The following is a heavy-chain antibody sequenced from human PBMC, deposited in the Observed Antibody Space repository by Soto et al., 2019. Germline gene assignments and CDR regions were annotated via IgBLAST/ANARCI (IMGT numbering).Heavy chain of an antibody. CDR3: ATGHSILGVMS. J-gene: IGHJ4*02. D-gene: IGHD3-10*01. CDR1: GYALTELS. CDR2: FDTEDGET. Sequence: QVQLVQSWAEVKKPGASVKVSCKVSGYALTELSMHWVRQAPGKGLEWKGGFDTEDGETIYAQKFKDRGTMTEDTSTDTAYMELSRLRSEYTAVYYCATGHSILGVMSWGQGTLVTVSS. V-gene: IGHV1-24*01.